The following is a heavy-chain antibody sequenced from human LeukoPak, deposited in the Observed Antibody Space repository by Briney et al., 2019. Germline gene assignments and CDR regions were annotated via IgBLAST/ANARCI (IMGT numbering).Heavy chain of an antibody. V-gene: IGHV3-23*01. Sequence: GGSLRLSCAASGFTFSIHGMNWVRQAPGKGLEWVSAISAGGVSTYYADSVKGRFTISRDNSKNTLYLQMNSLRAEDTAVYYCAKGAGTDRTWGQGTLVTVSS. CDR2: ISAGGVST. CDR3: AKGAGTDRT. J-gene: IGHJ5*02. CDR1: GFTFSIHG.